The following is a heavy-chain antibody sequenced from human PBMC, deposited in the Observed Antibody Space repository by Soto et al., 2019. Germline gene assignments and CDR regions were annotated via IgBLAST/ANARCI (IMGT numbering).Heavy chain of an antibody. CDR2: ISDDSSRT. CDR3: VKGGWLDF. D-gene: IGHD3-16*01. V-gene: IGHV3-23*01. Sequence: EVQLLESGGGLVQPGGSLRLSCAASGFSFSTFEMSWVRQAPGRGLEWVSFISDDSSRTYYADAVKGRFTISRDNSKYTLYLRMNSLTAEDNAVYACVKGGWLDFWGQGTLVTVSS. CDR1: GFSFSTFE. J-gene: IGHJ5*01.